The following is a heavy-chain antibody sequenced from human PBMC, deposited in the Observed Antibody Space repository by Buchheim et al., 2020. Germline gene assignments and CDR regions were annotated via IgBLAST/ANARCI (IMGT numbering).Heavy chain of an antibody. D-gene: IGHD2-15*01. V-gene: IGHV3-48*01. CDR2: ISSSSSTI. CDR3: ARRTHPYCSGGSCYPGGFDP. Sequence: EVQLVESGGGLVQPGGSLRLSCAASGFTFSSYSMNWVRQAPGKGLEWVSYISSSSSTIYYADSVKGRFTISRDNAKNSLYLQMNSLRAEETAVYYCARRTHPYCSGGSCYPGGFDPWGQGTL. J-gene: IGHJ5*02. CDR1: GFTFSSYS.